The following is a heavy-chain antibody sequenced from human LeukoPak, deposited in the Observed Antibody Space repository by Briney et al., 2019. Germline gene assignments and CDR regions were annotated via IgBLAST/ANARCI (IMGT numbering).Heavy chain of an antibody. CDR1: GGSISSYY. V-gene: IGHV4-59*01. J-gene: IGHJ2*01. D-gene: IGHD3-10*01. CDR2: IYYSGST. CDR3: ARQGYYYGSTGYWYFDL. Sequence: SETLSLTCTVSGGSISSYYWSWIRQPPGKGLEWIGYIYYSGSTNYNPSLKSRVSISVDTSKNQFSLKLSSVTAADTAVYYCARQGYYYGSTGYWYFDLWGRGTLVTVSS.